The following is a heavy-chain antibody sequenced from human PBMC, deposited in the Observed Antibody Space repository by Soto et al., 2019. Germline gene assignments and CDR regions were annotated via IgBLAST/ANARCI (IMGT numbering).Heavy chain of an antibody. D-gene: IGHD4-17*01. CDR2: TRNKANSYTT. Sequence: EVQLVESGGGLVQPGGSLRLSCAASGFTFSDHYMEWVRQAPVKGLEWVGRTRNKANSYTTEYAASVKGRFTISRDDSKNSLYVQMNSLKTKDTAVYYCARGPPSRVTTGYYYGMDVWGQGTTVTVSS. CDR3: ARGPPSRVTTGYYYGMDV. CDR1: GFTFSDHY. J-gene: IGHJ6*02. V-gene: IGHV3-72*01.